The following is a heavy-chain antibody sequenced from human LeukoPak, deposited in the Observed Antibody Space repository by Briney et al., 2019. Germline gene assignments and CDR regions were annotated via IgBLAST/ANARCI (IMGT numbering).Heavy chain of an antibody. CDR1: GGSFSGYY. CDR3: ARTKYYYDSSGYRKYFDY. J-gene: IGHJ4*02. Sequence: SETLSLTCAVYGGSFSGYYWSWIRQPPGKGLEWIGEINHSGSTNYNPSLRGRVTISVDTSKNQFSLKLSSVTAADTAVYYCARTKYYYDSSGYRKYFDYWGQGTLVTVSS. D-gene: IGHD3-22*01. V-gene: IGHV4-34*01. CDR2: INHSGST.